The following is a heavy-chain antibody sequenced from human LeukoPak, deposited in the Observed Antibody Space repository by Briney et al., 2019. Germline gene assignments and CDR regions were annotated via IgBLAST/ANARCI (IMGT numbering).Heavy chain of an antibody. Sequence: SETLSLTCAVYGGSFSGYYWSWIRQPPGKGLEWIGEINHSGSTNYNPSLKSRVTISVDTSKNQFSLKLSSVTAADTAVYYCARDSSDFWSGYPTYYYYYMDVWGKGTTVTVSS. V-gene: IGHV4-34*01. D-gene: IGHD3-3*01. CDR1: GGSFSGYY. CDR3: ARDSSDFWSGYPTYYYYYMDV. J-gene: IGHJ6*03. CDR2: INHSGST.